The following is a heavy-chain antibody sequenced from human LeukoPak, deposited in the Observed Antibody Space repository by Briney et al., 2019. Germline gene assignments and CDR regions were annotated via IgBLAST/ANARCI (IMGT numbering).Heavy chain of an antibody. V-gene: IGHV1-8*01. Sequence: ASVKVSCKASGYTFTNYDINWVRQATGQGLEWMGWMNPNSGNTGYAQKFQGRVTMTRNTSISTAYMELSSLRSEDTAVCYCARGRWGAAVGSWFDPWGQGTLVTVSS. CDR3: ARGRWGAAVGSWFDP. D-gene: IGHD6-13*01. CDR1: GYTFTNYD. CDR2: MNPNSGNT. J-gene: IGHJ5*02.